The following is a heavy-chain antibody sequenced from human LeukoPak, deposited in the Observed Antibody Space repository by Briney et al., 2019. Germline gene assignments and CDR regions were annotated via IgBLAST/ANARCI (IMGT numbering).Heavy chain of an antibody. Sequence: GGSLRLSCAASGFTFSSYGMHWVRQAPGKGLEWVAVISYDGSNKYYADSVKGRFTISRDNSKNTLYLQMNSLRAGDTAVYYCAKDLRGGDSSSWYEAFDIWGQGTMVTVSS. J-gene: IGHJ3*02. V-gene: IGHV3-30*18. CDR2: ISYDGSNK. D-gene: IGHD6-13*01. CDR1: GFTFSSYG. CDR3: AKDLRGGDSSSWYEAFDI.